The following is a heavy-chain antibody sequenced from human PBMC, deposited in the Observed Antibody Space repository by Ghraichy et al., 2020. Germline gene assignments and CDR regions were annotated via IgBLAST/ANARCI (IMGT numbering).Heavy chain of an antibody. CDR1: GGTFSSYA. V-gene: IGHV1-69*13. Sequence: SVKVSCKASGGTFSSYAISWVRQAPGQGLEWMGGIIPIFGTANYAQKFQGRVTITADESTSTAYMELSSLRSEDTAVYYCARTDPPLYCSGGSCEDVWGQGTTVTVSS. J-gene: IGHJ6*02. CDR3: ARTDPPLYCSGGSCEDV. D-gene: IGHD2-15*01. CDR2: IIPIFGTA.